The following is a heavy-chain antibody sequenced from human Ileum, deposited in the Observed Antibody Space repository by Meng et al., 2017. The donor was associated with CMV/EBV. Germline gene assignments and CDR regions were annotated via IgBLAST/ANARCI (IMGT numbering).Heavy chain of an antibody. CDR1: GYIFTDYY. J-gene: IGHJ4*02. Sequence: KASGYIFTDYYTHWVRQAPGQELEWMGSINPTNGATNYEQKFRDRVTMTRDTYITTAYMELSRLKFDDTAVYFCARGFEFWRGSDFDYWGQGTLVTVSS. V-gene: IGHV1-2*02. CDR3: ARGFEFWRGSDFDY. D-gene: IGHD3-3*01. CDR2: INPTNGAT.